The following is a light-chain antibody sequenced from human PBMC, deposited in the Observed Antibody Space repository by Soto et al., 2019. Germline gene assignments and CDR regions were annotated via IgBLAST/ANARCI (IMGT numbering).Light chain of an antibody. Sequence: EIVFTQSPCTLSLSPGERATLSCRASQSVSSTYLAWYQQKPGQAPRLLIYDASSRATGIPDRFSGSGSGTDFTLIISRLEPEDFAVYYCQQYGSSPLTFGGGTKVDIK. CDR3: QQYGSSPLT. J-gene: IGKJ4*01. CDR1: QSVSSTY. V-gene: IGKV3-20*01. CDR2: DAS.